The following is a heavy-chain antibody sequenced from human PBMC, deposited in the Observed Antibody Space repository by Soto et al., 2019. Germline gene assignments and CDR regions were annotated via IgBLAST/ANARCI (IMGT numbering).Heavy chain of an antibody. CDR2: IDHSGST. V-gene: IGHV4-34*01. J-gene: IGHJ5*02. CDR1: GGSLSGYY. Sequence: SETLSLTCAVYGGSLSGYYWSWIRQPPGKGLEWIGEIDHSGSTNYNPSLKSRATISVDTSKNQFSLKLSSVTAADTAVYYCGRTNWFDPWGQGTLVTVSS. CDR3: GRTNWFDP.